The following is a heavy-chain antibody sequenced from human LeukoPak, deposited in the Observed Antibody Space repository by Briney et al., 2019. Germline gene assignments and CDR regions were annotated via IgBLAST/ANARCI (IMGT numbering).Heavy chain of an antibody. Sequence: ASVKVSCKASGYTFTSYGISWVRQAPGQGLEWMGGIIPIFGTANYAQKFQGRVTITTDESTSTAYMELSSLRSEDTAVYYCARRDTAIDAFDIWGQGTMVTVSS. CDR2: IIPIFGTA. D-gene: IGHD5-18*01. V-gene: IGHV1-69*05. CDR1: GYTFTSYG. J-gene: IGHJ3*02. CDR3: ARRDTAIDAFDI.